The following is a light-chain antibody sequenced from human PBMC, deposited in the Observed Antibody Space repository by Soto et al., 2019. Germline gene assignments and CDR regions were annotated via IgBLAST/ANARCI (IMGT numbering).Light chain of an antibody. CDR3: QQYANSPLT. CDR2: GAS. V-gene: IGKV3-20*01. CDR1: QSVGNNY. J-gene: IGKJ4*01. Sequence: EIVLTQSPGTLSLSPGERGTLSCRASQSVGNNYLAWYQQKPGQAPRLLIHGASSRATAIPDRFSGSGSGTDFTLTLSRLEPEDFAVYYCQQYANSPLTFGGGTKVESK.